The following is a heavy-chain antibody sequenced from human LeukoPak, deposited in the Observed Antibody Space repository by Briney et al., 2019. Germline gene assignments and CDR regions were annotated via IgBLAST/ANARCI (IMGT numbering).Heavy chain of an antibody. CDR3: ARGLAAAGTFSGY. V-gene: IGHV3-74*01. J-gene: IGHJ4*02. CDR1: GFTXXXYW. CDR2: INSDGSST. D-gene: IGHD6-13*01. Sequence: GFTXXXYWMXWVRQAPGKGLVWVSRINSDGSSTSYADSVKGRFTISRDNAKNTLYLQMNSLRAEDTAVYYCARGLAAAGTFSGYWGQGTLVTVSS.